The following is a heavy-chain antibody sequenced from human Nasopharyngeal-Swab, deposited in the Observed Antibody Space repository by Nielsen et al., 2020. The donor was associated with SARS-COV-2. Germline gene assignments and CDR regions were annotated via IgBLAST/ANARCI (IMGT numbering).Heavy chain of an antibody. CDR2: IYYSGST. J-gene: IGHJ4*02. CDR3: ARGGDGYPIDY. Sequence: WIRQPPGKGLEWIGSIYYSGSTYYNPSPKSRVTISVDTSKNQFSLKLSSVTAADTAVYYCARGGDGYPIDYWGQGTLVTVSS. D-gene: IGHD5-24*01. V-gene: IGHV4-39*07.